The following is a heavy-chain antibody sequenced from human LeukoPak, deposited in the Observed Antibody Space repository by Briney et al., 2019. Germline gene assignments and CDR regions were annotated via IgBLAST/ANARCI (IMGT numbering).Heavy chain of an antibody. Sequence: GGSLRLSCAASGSTVSSNYMSWVRQAPGKGLEWVSVIYSGGSAYYADSVKGRFTISRDNSKNTLYLQMNSLRAEDTAVYYCARDGGYDFWSGYYQDYWGQGTLVTVSS. CDR2: IYSGGSA. V-gene: IGHV3-53*05. CDR1: GSTVSSNY. CDR3: ARDGGYDFWSGYYQDY. D-gene: IGHD3-3*01. J-gene: IGHJ4*02.